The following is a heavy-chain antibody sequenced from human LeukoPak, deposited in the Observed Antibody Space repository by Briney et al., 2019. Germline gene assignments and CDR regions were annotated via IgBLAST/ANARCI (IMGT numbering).Heavy chain of an antibody. CDR2: ISGSGGST. J-gene: IGHJ6*03. Sequence: GGSLRPSCAASGFTFSSYGMSWVRQAPGKGLEWVSAISGSGGSTYYADSVKGRFTISRDNSKNTLYLQMNSLRAEDTAVYYCARETIFGVVIDYYYMDVWGKGTTVTVSS. V-gene: IGHV3-23*01. CDR3: ARETIFGVVIDYYYMDV. D-gene: IGHD3-3*01. CDR1: GFTFSSYG.